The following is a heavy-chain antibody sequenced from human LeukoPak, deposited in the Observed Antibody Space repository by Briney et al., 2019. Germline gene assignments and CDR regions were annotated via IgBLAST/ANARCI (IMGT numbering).Heavy chain of an antibody. D-gene: IGHD6-13*01. CDR3: ARDYSSSWIFYFDY. CDR2: IYTSGST. V-gene: IGHV4-61*02. CDR1: GGSISSGSYY. J-gene: IGHJ4*02. Sequence: PSQTLSLTCTVSGGSISSGSYYWSWIRQPAGKGLEWIGRIYTSGSTNYNPSLKSRVTISVDTSKNQFSLKLSSVTAADTAVYYCARDYSSSWIFYFDYWGQGTLVTVSS.